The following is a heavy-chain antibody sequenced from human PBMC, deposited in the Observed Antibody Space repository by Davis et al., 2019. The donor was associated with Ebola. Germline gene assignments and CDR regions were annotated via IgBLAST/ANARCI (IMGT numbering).Heavy chain of an antibody. Sequence: LRLSCTVSGGSISSGDYYWSWIRQPPGKGLEWIGYIYYSGSTYYNPSLKSRVTISVDTSKNQFSLKLSSVTAADTAVYYCARETDTAMEYYFDYWGQGTLVTVSS. D-gene: IGHD5-18*01. V-gene: IGHV4-30-4*01. CDR2: IYYSGST. CDR1: GGSISSGDYY. CDR3: ARETDTAMEYYFDY. J-gene: IGHJ4*02.